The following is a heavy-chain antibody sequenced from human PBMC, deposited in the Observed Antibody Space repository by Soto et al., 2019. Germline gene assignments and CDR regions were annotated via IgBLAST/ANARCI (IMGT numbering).Heavy chain of an antibody. J-gene: IGHJ4*02. D-gene: IGHD3-3*01. CDR2: ISGSGGST. CDR1: GFTFSSYA. CDR3: ANLGQYYDFWSGTDLDFDY. V-gene: IGHV3-23*01. Sequence: EVQLLESGGGLVQPGGSLRLSCAASGFTFSSYAMSWVRQAPGKGLEWVSAISGSGGSTYYADSVKGRFTISRDNSKNTLYLQMNSLRAEDTAVYYCANLGQYYDFWSGTDLDFDYWGQGTLVTLSS.